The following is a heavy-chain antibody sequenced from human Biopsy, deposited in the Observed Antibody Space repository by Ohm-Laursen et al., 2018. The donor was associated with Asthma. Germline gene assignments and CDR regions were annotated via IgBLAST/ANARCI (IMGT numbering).Heavy chain of an antibody. Sequence: TLSLTCTVSGGSISSGGYYWSWIRQHPGKGLEWVSGISWNSGSIGYADSVKGRFTISRDNAKNSLYLQMNSLRAEDTALYYCAKGEWELLEANFDYWGQGTLVTVSS. CDR3: AKGEWELLEANFDY. D-gene: IGHD1-26*01. V-gene: IGHV3-9*01. CDR1: GGSISSGGYY. CDR2: ISWNSGSI. J-gene: IGHJ4*02.